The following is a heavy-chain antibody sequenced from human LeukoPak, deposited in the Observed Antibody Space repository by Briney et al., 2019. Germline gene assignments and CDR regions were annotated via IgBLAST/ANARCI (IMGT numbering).Heavy chain of an antibody. CDR2: ISGSDGST. J-gene: IGHJ4*02. D-gene: IGHD3-10*01. V-gene: IGHV3-23*01. Sequence: GGSLRLSCAASGFTFSSYSMSRVRQAPGKGLEWVSAISGSDGSTYYADSVKGRFTISRDNSKNTLYLQMNRLRAEDTAVYYCGKDFSPGGLWGQGTLVTVSS. CDR3: GKDFSPGGL. CDR1: GFTFSSYS.